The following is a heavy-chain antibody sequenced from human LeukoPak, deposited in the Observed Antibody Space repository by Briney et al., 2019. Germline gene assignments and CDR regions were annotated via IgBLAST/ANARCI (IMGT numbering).Heavy chain of an antibody. D-gene: IGHD2-2*01. CDR2: ISGSGGST. CDR3: AKVKRSPLREYQLLLGPLDY. J-gene: IGHJ4*02. V-gene: IGHV3-23*01. Sequence: PGGSLRLSCAASGFTVSSNYMSWVRQAPGKGLEWVSAISGSGGSTYYADSVKGRFTISRDNSKNTLYLQMNSLRAEDTAVYYCAKVKRSPLREYQLLLGPLDYWGQGTLVTVSS. CDR1: GFTVSSNY.